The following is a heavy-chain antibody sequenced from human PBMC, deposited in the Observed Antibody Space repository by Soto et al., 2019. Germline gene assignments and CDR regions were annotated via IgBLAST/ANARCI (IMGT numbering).Heavy chain of an antibody. J-gene: IGHJ6*02. CDR3: AKGVVTGAVGYYYGMDV. V-gene: IGHV3-23*01. CDR2: ISGSGGST. D-gene: IGHD3-3*01. CDR1: GFTFSSYS. Sequence: PGGSLRLSCAASGFTFSSYSMNWVRQAPGKGLEWVSAISGSGGSTYYADSVKGRFTISRDNSKNTLYLQMNSLRAEDTAVYYCAKGVVTGAVGYYYGMDVWGQGTTVTVSS.